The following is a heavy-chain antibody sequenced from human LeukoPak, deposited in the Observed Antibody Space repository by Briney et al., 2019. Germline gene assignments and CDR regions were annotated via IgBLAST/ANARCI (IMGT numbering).Heavy chain of an antibody. V-gene: IGHV3-21*01. J-gene: IGHJ4*02. CDR2: ISSSSSYI. Sequence: PGGSLRLSCAASGFTFSSYSMNWVRQAPGEGLEWVSSISSSSSYIYYADPVKGRFTISRDNAKNSLYLQMNSLRAEDTAVYYCARVAVDTAMPDFDYWGQGTLVTVSS. CDR3: ARVAVDTAMPDFDY. CDR1: GFTFSSYS. D-gene: IGHD5-18*01.